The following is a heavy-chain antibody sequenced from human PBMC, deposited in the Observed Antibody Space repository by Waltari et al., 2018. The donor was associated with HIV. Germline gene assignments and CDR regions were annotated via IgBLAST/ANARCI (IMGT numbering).Heavy chain of an antibody. CDR3: ARENILLLFGESYYNYYGMDV. J-gene: IGHJ6*02. V-gene: IGHV4-4*07. CDR2: LYISGST. Sequence: QVQLQESGPGLVKPSETLPLTSTVSGGSISGYSWSWIRQPAGKGREWIGQLYISGSTNYNPSLKSLITMSVDASKTLFSLKMRSVTAADTAVYYCARENILLLFGESYYNYYGMDVWGQGTTVTVSS. D-gene: IGHD3-10*01. CDR1: GGSISGYS.